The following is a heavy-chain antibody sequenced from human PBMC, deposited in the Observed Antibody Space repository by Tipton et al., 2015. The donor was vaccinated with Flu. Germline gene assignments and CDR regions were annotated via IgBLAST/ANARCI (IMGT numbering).Heavy chain of an antibody. V-gene: IGHV3-33*01. CDR1: GFTFSSYG. D-gene: IGHD5-24*01. CDR2: IWYDGSNK. Sequence: SLRLSCAASGFTFSSYGMHWVRQAPGKGLEWVAVIWYDGSNKYYADSVKGRFTISRDNSKNTLYLQMNSLRAEDTAVYYCARGRGRLQLRAPFDYWGQGTLVTVSS. J-gene: IGHJ4*02. CDR3: ARGRGRLQLRAPFDY.